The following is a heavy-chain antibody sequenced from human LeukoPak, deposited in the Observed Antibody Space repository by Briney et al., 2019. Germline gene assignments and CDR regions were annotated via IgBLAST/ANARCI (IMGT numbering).Heavy chain of an antibody. J-gene: IGHJ4*02. CDR1: GYSFTSYW. Sequence: GESLKISCKGSGYSFTSYWIGWVRQMPGKSLEWMGIIYPGDSDTRYSPSFQGQVTNSVDKSTSTAYLQWSSLKASDTAMYYCARSPPDGYNHHFDYWGQGTLVTVSS. V-gene: IGHV5-51*01. CDR2: IYPGDSDT. CDR3: ARSPPDGYNHHFDY. D-gene: IGHD5-24*01.